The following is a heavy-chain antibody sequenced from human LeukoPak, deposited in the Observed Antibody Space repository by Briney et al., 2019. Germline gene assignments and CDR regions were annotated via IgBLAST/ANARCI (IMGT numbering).Heavy chain of an antibody. Sequence: GGSLRLSCAASGFTFSSYSMNWVRQAPGKGLEWVSSISSSSSYIYYADSVKGRFTISRDNAKNSLYLKMNSLRAEDTAVYYCARVLTARSGGYDAFDIWGQGTMVTVSS. V-gene: IGHV3-21*01. CDR2: ISSSSSYI. J-gene: IGHJ3*02. CDR3: ARVLTARSGGYDAFDI. D-gene: IGHD6-25*01. CDR1: GFTFSSYS.